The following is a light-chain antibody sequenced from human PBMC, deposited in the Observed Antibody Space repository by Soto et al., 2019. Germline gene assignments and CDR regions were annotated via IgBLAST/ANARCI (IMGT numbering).Light chain of an antibody. CDR1: SSDVGGYNY. CDR3: SSYTSSSTLSYV. Sequence: QSVLTQPASVSGSPGQSITISCTGTSSDVGGYNYVSWYQQHPGKAPKLMIYDVSNRPSGVSNRFSVSKSVNTASLTISGLQAVDEADYYCSSYTSSSTLSYVFGTGIKLTVL. V-gene: IGLV2-14*01. J-gene: IGLJ1*01. CDR2: DVS.